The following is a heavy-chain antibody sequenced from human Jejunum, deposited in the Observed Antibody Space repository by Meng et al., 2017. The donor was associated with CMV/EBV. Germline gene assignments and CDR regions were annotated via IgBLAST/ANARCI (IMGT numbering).Heavy chain of an antibody. CDR2: ISGSGGSA. D-gene: IGHD1-26*01. CDR1: GFTFSSYA. J-gene: IGHJ4*02. CDR3: ASHTGSGSRPLDY. V-gene: IGHV3-23*01. Sequence: ASGFTFSSYAMSWVRQAPGKGLEWVSAISGSGGSAYYADSVKGRFTISRDTSKSTLYLQMNSLRAEDTAVYYCASHTGSGSRPLDYWGQGTLVTVSS.